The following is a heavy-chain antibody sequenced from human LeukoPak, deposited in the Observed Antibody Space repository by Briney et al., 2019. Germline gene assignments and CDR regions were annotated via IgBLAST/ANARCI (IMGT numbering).Heavy chain of an antibody. D-gene: IGHD6-19*01. CDR1: GYTFTRSA. Sequence: ASVKVSCKASGYTFTRSAISWVRQAPGQGLEGMGWINTYNGNTDYAQNLQGRVTMTTDTSTSTAYIELRSLTPDDTAVYYCARSALAPPSSRWFYWGQGTLVTVSS. CDR3: ARSALAPPSSRWFY. V-gene: IGHV1-18*01. CDR2: INTYNGNT. J-gene: IGHJ4*02.